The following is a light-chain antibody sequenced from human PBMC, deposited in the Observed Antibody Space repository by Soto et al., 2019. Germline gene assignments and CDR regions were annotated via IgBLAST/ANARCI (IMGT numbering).Light chain of an antibody. CDR2: GAS. Sequence: EIVTTQSPATLSVSPGERATLSCRTGQSVSSGLAWYQQKPGQAPRLLIYGASTRATGIPARFSGGGSGTEFTITISSLQSEDSAVYYCQQYNNWPWTFGQGTKVEIK. J-gene: IGKJ1*01. CDR1: QSVSSG. CDR3: QQYNNWPWT. V-gene: IGKV3-15*01.